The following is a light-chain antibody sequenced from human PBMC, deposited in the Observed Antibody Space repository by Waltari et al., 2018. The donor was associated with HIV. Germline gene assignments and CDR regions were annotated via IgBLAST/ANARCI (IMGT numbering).Light chain of an antibody. CDR2: AAS. Sequence: AIRMTQSPSSFSASTVDRVTITCRASQGISSYLAWYQQKPGKAPKLLIYAASTLQSGVPSRFSGSGSGTDFTLTISCLQSEDFATYYCQQYYSYPLTIGGGTKVEIK. J-gene: IGKJ4*01. CDR1: QGISSY. V-gene: IGKV1-8*01. CDR3: QQYYSYPLT.